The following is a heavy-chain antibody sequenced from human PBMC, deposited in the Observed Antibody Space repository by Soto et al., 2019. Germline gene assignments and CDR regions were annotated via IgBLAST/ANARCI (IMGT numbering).Heavy chain of an antibody. CDR3: ARDQCFGGGRSCYYFDF. D-gene: IGHD2-15*01. V-gene: IGHV3-30*04. CDR2: ISNDGRGK. J-gene: IGHJ4*02. Sequence: QVQLVESGGGVVQPGRSLRLSCAASGFTFTTYAIHWVRQAPGKGLEWVAVISNDGRGKYYADSVKGRFTISRDNSTTTLYLQMNSLRSDDTAVYYCARDQCFGGGRSCYYFDFWGQGTLVTVSS. CDR1: GFTFTTYA.